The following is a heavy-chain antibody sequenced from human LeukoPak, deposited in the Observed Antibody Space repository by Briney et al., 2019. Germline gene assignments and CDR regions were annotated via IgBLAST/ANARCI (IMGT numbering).Heavy chain of an antibody. CDR3: ASSIAAAGVGDYYYMDV. CDR2: ISSSGSTI. Sequence: GGSLRLSCAASGFTFSDYYMSWIRQAPGKGLEWVSYISSSGSTIYYADSVKGRFTISRDNAKNSLYLQMNSLRAEDTAVYHCASSIAAAGVGDYYYMDVWGKGTTVTVSS. D-gene: IGHD6-13*01. V-gene: IGHV3-11*01. J-gene: IGHJ6*03. CDR1: GFTFSDYY.